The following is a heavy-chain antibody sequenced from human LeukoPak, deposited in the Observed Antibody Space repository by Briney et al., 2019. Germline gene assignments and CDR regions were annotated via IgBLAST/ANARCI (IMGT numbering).Heavy chain of an antibody. Sequence: SETLSLTCTVSGGSISSYYGSWIRQPPGKGLEWIGYIYYSGSTLYNPSLKSRDTISVDTSKNQFSLKLSSVTAADTAVYYCARVPRSRRSSSWFPGMDVWGQGTTVTVSS. D-gene: IGHD6-13*01. CDR2: IYYSGST. CDR1: GGSISSYY. V-gene: IGHV4-59*01. CDR3: ARVPRSRRSSSWFPGMDV. J-gene: IGHJ6*02.